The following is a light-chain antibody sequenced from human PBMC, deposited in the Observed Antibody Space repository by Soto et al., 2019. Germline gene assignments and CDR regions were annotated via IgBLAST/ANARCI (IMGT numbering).Light chain of an antibody. CDR1: QDISSN. CDR3: QQYDKWPST. J-gene: IGKJ1*01. CDR2: GAS. Sequence: EIVMTQSPTTLSVSPGERGTLSCRASQDISSNLAWYQQKPGQTPRLLIHGASTRATGIPARFSGSGSGTRFTLTIASLQSEDFAVYYCQQYDKWPSTFGQGIKVEIX. V-gene: IGKV3-15*01.